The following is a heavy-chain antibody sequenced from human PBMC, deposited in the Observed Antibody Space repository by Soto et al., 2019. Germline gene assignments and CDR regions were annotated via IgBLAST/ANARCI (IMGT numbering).Heavy chain of an antibody. J-gene: IGHJ5*02. CDR1: GGSISSDGHY. CDR3: ARGGDCSSTKCPNWIDP. Sequence: SETLSLTCTVSGGSISSDGHYWSWIRQHPGKGPEGIGYIYFSGSTYYNPSLKSRATISVDTSKNHFPLDLTSVTAADTAVYYCARGGDCSSTKCPNWIDPWGQGTLVTVSS. V-gene: IGHV4-31*03. CDR2: IYFSGST. D-gene: IGHD2-2*01.